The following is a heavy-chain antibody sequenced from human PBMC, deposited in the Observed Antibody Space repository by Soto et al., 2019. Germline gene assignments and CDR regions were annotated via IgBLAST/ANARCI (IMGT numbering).Heavy chain of an antibody. CDR1: GYSISSSNW. Sequence: SETLSLTCAVSGYSISSSNWWGWIRQPPGKGLAWIGYIYYSGSTYYNPSLKSRVTMSVDTSKNQFSLKLSSVTAVDTAVYFCARVNYLVGWFDPWGLGRLVFVS. CDR2: IYYSGST. J-gene: IGHJ5*02. V-gene: IGHV4-28*03. D-gene: IGHD1-7*01. CDR3: ARVNYLVGWFDP.